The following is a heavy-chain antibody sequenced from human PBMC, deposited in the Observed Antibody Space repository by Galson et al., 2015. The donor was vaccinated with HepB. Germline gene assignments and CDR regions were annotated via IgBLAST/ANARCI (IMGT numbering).Heavy chain of an antibody. CDR2: ISSSSSYI. V-gene: IGHV3-21*01. CDR1: GFTFSSYS. J-gene: IGHJ2*01. D-gene: IGHD2-21*01. Sequence: SLRLSCAASGFTFSSYSMNWVRQAPGKGLEWVSSISSSSSYIYYADSVKGRFTISRDNAKNSLYLQMNSLRAEDTAVYYCARGIVGGDGYWYFDLWGRGTLVTVSS. CDR3: ARGIVGGDGYWYFDL.